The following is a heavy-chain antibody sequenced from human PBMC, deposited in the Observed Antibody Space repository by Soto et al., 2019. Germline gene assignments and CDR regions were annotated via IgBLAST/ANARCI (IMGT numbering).Heavy chain of an antibody. V-gene: IGHV4-59*01. CDR2: IYYSGST. J-gene: IGHJ4*02. Sequence: QVQLQESGPGLVKPSETLSLTCTVPGGSISSYYWSWIRQPPGKGLEWIGYIYYSGSTNYNPSLKSRVTISVDTSKNQFSLKLSSVTAADTAVYYCARGYDSSGYHTDYWGQGTLVTVSS. CDR3: ARGYDSSGYHTDY. CDR1: GGSISSYY. D-gene: IGHD3-22*01.